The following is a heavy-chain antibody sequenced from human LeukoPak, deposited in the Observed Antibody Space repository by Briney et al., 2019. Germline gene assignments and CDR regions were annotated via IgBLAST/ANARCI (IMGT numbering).Heavy chain of an antibody. V-gene: IGHV3-7*01. CDR1: GFTFSSYW. D-gene: IGHD3-3*01. Sequence: GGSLRLSCAASGFTFSSYWMSWVRQAPGKGLEWVANIKQDGSEKYYVDSVKGRFTISRDNAKNSLYLQMNSLRAEDTAVYYCARVMRYYDFWSGYYPRHFDYWGQGTLATVSS. CDR2: IKQDGSEK. J-gene: IGHJ4*02. CDR3: ARVMRYYDFWSGYYPRHFDY.